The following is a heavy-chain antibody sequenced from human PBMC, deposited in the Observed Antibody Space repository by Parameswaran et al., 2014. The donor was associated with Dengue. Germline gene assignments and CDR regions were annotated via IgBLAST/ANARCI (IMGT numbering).Heavy chain of an antibody. CDR2: ISAYNGNT. J-gene: IGHJ6*02. CDR3: ARGSYDILTGYSNRDYYYGMDV. D-gene: IGHD3-9*01. Sequence: SWVRQAPGQGLEWMGWISAYNGNTNYAQKLQGRITMTTDTSTSTAYMELRSLRSDDTAVYYCARGSYDILTGYSNRDYYYGMDVWGQGTTVTVSS. V-gene: IGHV1-18*01.